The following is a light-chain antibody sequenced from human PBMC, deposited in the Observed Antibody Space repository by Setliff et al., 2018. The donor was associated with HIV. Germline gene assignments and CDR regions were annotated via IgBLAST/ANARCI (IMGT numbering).Light chain of an antibody. V-gene: IGLV1-47*02. Sequence: QSALTQPPSASGTPGQRVTISCSGSSSNIGNNYVYWFQQLPGTAPKLLIFDVNKRPSGVSDRFSASKSGNTASLTISGLQADDEADYYCCSFTSSNTYVFGTGTKVTVL. CDR3: CSFTSSNTYV. CDR1: SSNIGNNY. CDR2: DVN. J-gene: IGLJ1*01.